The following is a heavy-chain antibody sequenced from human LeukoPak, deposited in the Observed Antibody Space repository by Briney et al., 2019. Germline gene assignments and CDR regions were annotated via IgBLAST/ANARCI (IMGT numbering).Heavy chain of an antibody. D-gene: IGHD3-16*01. CDR2: ISDRGDKT. CDR1: GFTFSSYS. CDR3: VRRLAGYDALCCFDL. Sequence: PGGSLRLSCAASGFTFSSYSMNWVRQAPGKGLEWVSGISDRGDKTIYADSVRGRFIISRDNSRNTLSLQMNNLGVDDTAVYYCVRRLAGYDALCCFDLWGQGTLVTVSS. V-gene: IGHV3-23*01. J-gene: IGHJ5*02.